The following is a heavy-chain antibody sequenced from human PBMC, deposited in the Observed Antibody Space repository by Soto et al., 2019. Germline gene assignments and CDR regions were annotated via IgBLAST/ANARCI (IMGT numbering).Heavy chain of an antibody. CDR1: GLTFSSYS. CDR2: ISSSSSYI. Sequence: GGSLRLSCAASGLTFSSYSMNWVRQAPGKGLEWVSSISSSSSYIYYADSVKGRFTISRDNAKNSLYLQMNSLRAEDTAVYYCAIGMDTAMLPRPWRYCGQAPLLTVFS. CDR3: AIGMDTAMLPRPWRY. V-gene: IGHV3-21*01. D-gene: IGHD5-18*01. J-gene: IGHJ4*02.